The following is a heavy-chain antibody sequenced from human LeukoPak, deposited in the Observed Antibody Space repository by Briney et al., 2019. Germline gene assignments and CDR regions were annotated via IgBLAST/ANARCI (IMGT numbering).Heavy chain of an antibody. CDR3: ARDSYYGGNSGFDY. CDR2: ISAYNGNT. Sequence: ASVKVSCKASGGTFSSYAISWVRQAPGQGLEWMGWISAYNGNTNYAQKLQGRVTMTTDTSTSTAYMELRSLRSDDTAVYYCARDSYYGGNSGFDYWGQGTLVTVSS. V-gene: IGHV1-18*01. J-gene: IGHJ4*02. CDR1: GGTFSSYA. D-gene: IGHD4-23*01.